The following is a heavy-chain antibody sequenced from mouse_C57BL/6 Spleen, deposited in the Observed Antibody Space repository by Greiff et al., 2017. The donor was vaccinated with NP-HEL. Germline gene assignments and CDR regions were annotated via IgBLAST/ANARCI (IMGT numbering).Heavy chain of an antibody. J-gene: IGHJ2*01. Sequence: QVQLQQPGAELVNPGASVNLSCKASGYTLTSYWMHWVKQRPGQGLEWIGEINPSNGRTNYNEKFKSKATLTVDKSSSTAYMPLSSPTSEYSAVYYCARLLINFDYWGQGTTLTVSS. CDR2: INPSNGRT. CDR1: GYTLTSYW. CDR3: ARLLINFDY. D-gene: IGHD2-1*01. V-gene: IGHV1S81*02.